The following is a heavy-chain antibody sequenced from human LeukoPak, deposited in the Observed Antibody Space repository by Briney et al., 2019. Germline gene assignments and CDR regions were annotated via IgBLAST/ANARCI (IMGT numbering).Heavy chain of an antibody. CDR3: ARGMATVVTQAYYYYYYGMDV. D-gene: IGHD4-23*01. Sequence: GASVKVSCKASGYTFTSYDINWVRQATGQGLEWMGWMNPNSGNTGDAQKFQGRVTMTRNTSISTAYMKLSSLRSEDTAVYYCARGMATVVTQAYYYYYYGMDVWGQGTTVTVSS. J-gene: IGHJ6*02. CDR2: MNPNSGNT. V-gene: IGHV1-8*01. CDR1: GYTFTSYD.